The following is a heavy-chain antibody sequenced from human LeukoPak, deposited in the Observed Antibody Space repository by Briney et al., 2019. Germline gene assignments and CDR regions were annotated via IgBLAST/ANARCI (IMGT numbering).Heavy chain of an antibody. D-gene: IGHD7-27*01. V-gene: IGHV3-66*01. Sequence: GGSLRLSCAASGFTVSSNYMSWVRQAPGKGLEWVTIIYSGGSTYYADSVKGRFTISRDNSKNTLYLQMNSLRAEDTAVYYCARANWGHPMYYFDYWGQGTLVTVSS. CDR2: IYSGGST. J-gene: IGHJ4*02. CDR3: ARANWGHPMYYFDY. CDR1: GFTVSSNY.